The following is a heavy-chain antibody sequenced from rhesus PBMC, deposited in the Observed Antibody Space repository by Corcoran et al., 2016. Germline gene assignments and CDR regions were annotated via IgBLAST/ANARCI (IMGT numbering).Heavy chain of an antibody. D-gene: IGHD4-29*01. Sequence: QLQLQESGPGLLKPSETLSVTCAVSGGSVSRSYWSRIRQAPGKGLEWIGYLSGRGGSTNSNPSLKSQVTLSVATSKTQLSLKLNSVTAADTAVYYCAIDYGSSHDATRFDVWGPGVLVTVSS. V-gene: IGHV4-169*02. J-gene: IGHJ5-1*01. CDR3: AIDYGSSHDATRFDV. CDR1: GGSVSRSY. CDR2: LSGRGGST.